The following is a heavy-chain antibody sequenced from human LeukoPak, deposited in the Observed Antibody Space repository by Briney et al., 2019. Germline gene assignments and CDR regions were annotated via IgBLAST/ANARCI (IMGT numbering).Heavy chain of an antibody. CDR1: GFTFSNYW. CDR2: IKQDGSEK. V-gene: IGHV3-7*01. J-gene: IGHJ4*02. D-gene: IGHD1-26*01. Sequence: GGSLRLSCAASGFTFSNYWLSWVRQAPGKGLEWVANIKQDGSEKDYVDSVKGRFTISRDNAKNSLYLQMNSLRSEDTSVYYCVRGRGSYFLDYWGQGTLVTVSS. CDR3: VRGRGSYFLDY.